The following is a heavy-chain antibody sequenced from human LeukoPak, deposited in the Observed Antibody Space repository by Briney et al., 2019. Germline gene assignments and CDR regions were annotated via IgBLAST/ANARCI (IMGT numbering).Heavy chain of an antibody. CDR1: GGSISSSSYY. Sequence: SETLSLTCTVSGGSISSSSYYWGWIRQPPGKGLEWIGNIYYSGSTYYNPSLKSRVTISVDTSKNQFSLKLSSVTAADTAVYYCARDPTMRDGYNVYNWFDPWGQGTLVTVSS. V-gene: IGHV4-39*07. CDR3: ARDPTMRDGYNVYNWFDP. CDR2: IYYSGST. D-gene: IGHD5-24*01. J-gene: IGHJ5*02.